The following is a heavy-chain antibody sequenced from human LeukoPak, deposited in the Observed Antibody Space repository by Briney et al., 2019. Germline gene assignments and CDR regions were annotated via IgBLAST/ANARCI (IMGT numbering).Heavy chain of an antibody. CDR3: ARGYGDYGTLDYWYFDL. V-gene: IGHV4-34*01. CDR1: GGSFSDYY. J-gene: IGHJ2*01. D-gene: IGHD4-17*01. Sequence: PSETLSLTCAVYGGSFSDYYWSWIRQPPGKGLEWIGEINHSGSTNQNPSLKSRVTISEDTSKDQFSLKLSSVTAADTAVYYCARGYGDYGTLDYWYFDLWGRGTLVTVSS. CDR2: INHSGST.